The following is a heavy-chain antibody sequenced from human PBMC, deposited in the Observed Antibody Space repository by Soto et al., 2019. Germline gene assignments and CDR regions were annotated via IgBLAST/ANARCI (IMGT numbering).Heavy chain of an antibody. CDR2: ISGSGGST. Sequence: GGSLRLSCAASGFTFSSYAMSWVRQAPGKGLELVSAISGSGGSTYYADSVKGRFTISRDNSKNTLYLQMNSLRDEDTAVYYCAKYLRSGIAVAHDVFAIWGQGTMVTVSS. CDR1: GFTFSSYA. J-gene: IGHJ3*02. V-gene: IGHV3-23*01. CDR3: AKYLRSGIAVAHDVFAI. D-gene: IGHD6-19*01.